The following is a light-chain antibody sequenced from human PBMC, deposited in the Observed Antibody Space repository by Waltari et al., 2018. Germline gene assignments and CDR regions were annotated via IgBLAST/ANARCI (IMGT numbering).Light chain of an antibody. J-gene: IGKJ2*01. CDR3: QKYADSPLT. CDR1: QSVSSSY. Sequence: EIVLTQSPGLLSLSPGERATLSCRASQSVSSSYLAWFRQRPGQAPRLLIYGASSRATGIPDRFSGSGSGTDFTLVISRLEPEDFAVYYCQKYADSPLTSGQGTSLEIK. CDR2: GAS. V-gene: IGKV3-20*01.